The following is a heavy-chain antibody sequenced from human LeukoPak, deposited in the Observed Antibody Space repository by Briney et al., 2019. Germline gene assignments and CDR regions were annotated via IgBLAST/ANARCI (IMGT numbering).Heavy chain of an antibody. J-gene: IGHJ3*02. V-gene: IGHV3-48*01. CDR2: IASDSSSI. Sequence: GGSLRLSCAASGFTFSSYAMHWVRQAPGKGLEWVSHIASDSSSIHDADSVKGRFTISRDNAKNSLYLQMNSLRAEDTAVYYCARDGGGPDAFDIWGQGTMVTVSS. CDR3: ARDGGGPDAFDI. CDR1: GFTFSSYA.